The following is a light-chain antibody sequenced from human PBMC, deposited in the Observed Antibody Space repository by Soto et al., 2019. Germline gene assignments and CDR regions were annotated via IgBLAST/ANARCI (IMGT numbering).Light chain of an antibody. CDR1: SSDVGGYNY. V-gene: IGLV2-14*01. CDR3: SSYTSSSTFV. CDR2: EAS. J-gene: IGLJ1*01. Sequence: QSVLTQPASVSGSPGQSITISCTGTSSDVGGYNYVSWYQQHPGKAPKLIIYEASNRPSGVSNRFSGSKSGNTASLTISGLQAEDEADYYCSSYTSSSTFVFGTGTKLTVL.